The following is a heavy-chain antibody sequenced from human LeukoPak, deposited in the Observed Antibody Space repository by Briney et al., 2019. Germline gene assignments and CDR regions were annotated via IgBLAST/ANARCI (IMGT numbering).Heavy chain of an antibody. CDR1: GYSISSGYY. D-gene: IGHD4-23*01. Sequence: SETLSLTCTVSGYSISSGYYWGWIRQPPGKGLEWIGSIYHSGSTYYNPSLKSRVTISVDTSKNQFSLKLSSVTAADTAVYYCARERGATVAYFDYWGQGTLVTVSS. J-gene: IGHJ4*02. CDR2: IYHSGST. CDR3: ARERGATVAYFDY. V-gene: IGHV4-38-2*02.